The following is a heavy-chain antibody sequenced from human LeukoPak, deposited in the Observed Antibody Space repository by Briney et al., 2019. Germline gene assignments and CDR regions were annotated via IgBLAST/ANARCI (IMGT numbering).Heavy chain of an antibody. D-gene: IGHD3-3*01. CDR2: IYYSGST. CDR3: ARGRSYYDFWSGYLYYYYMDV. CDR1: GGSISSSSYY. V-gene: IGHV4-39*07. J-gene: IGHJ6*03. Sequence: SETLSLTCTVSGGSISSSSYYWGWIRQPPGKGLEWIGSIYYSGSTYYNPSPKSRVTISVDTSKNQFSLKLSSVTAADTAVYYCARGRSYYDFWSGYLYYYYMDVWGKGTTVTVSS.